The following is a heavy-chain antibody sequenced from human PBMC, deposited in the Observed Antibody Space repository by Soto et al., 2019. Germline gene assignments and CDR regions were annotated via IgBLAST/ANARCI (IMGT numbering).Heavy chain of an antibody. D-gene: IGHD1-7*01. J-gene: IGHJ4*02. V-gene: IGHV3-33*08. Sequence: SCAASGFTFSSYSMNWVRQAPGKGLEWVAVIWYDGSNKYYADSVKGRFTISRDNSKNTLYLQMNSLRAEDTAVYYCAREQGKTGTTMYYWGQGTLVTVSS. CDR3: AREQGKTGTTMYY. CDR1: GFTFSSYS. CDR2: IWYDGSNK.